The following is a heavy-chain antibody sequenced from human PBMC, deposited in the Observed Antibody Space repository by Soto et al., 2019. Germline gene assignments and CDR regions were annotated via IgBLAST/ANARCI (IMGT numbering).Heavy chain of an antibody. Sequence: EVQLVESGGGLVQPGGSLRLSCEASGFTFRNYDMHWVHQGTGKGLEWVSGISAAGDPDYADSVEGRFTISRENAQNSLFLQMNSLRVGDTAVYYCARPDRDFYGPDVWGQGTTVIVSS. V-gene: IGHV3-13*05. J-gene: IGHJ6*02. CDR1: GFTFRNYD. CDR3: ARPDRDFYGPDV. CDR2: ISAAGDP.